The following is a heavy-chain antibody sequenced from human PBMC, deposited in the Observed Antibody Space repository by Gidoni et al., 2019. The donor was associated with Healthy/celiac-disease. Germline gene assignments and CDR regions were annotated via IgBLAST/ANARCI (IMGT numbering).Heavy chain of an antibody. J-gene: IGHJ5*02. CDR1: GDNVPSTSAA. D-gene: IGHD3-10*01. Sequence: QVQLQQSGPGLVKPSQTLSLTCAISGDNVPSTSAAWNWIRQSPSRGLEWLGRTYYRSKWYNDYAVSVKSRITINPDTSKNQFSLQLNSVPPEYTAVYYCARESLWFGANWFDPWGQGTLVTVSS. CDR2: TYYRSKWYN. CDR3: ARESLWFGANWFDP. V-gene: IGHV6-1*01.